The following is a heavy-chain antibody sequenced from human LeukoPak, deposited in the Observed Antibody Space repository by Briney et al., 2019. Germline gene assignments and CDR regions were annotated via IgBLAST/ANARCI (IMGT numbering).Heavy chain of an antibody. Sequence: SSETLSLTCTVSGASISSYYWSWIRQPPGKGLEWIGDIYYSGSIKYNPPLKSRVTMSVDTSKNQFSLKLSSVTAADTAIYYCARENPSGYYNRPIDYWGQGTLVTVSS. V-gene: IGHV4-59*01. J-gene: IGHJ4*02. D-gene: IGHD3-22*01. CDR3: ARENPSGYYNRPIDY. CDR1: GASISSYY. CDR2: IYYSGSI.